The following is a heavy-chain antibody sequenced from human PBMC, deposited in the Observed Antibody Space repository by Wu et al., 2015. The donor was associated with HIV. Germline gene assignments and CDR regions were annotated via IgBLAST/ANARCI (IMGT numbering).Heavy chain of an antibody. V-gene: IGHV1-69*13. CDR1: GGTFSSYA. CDR3: ARALGITMIRHYYGMDV. Sequence: QVQLVQSGAEVKKPGSSVKVSCKASGGTFSSYAISWVRQAPGQGLEWMGRIIPIFGTANYAQKFQGRVTITADESTSTAYMELSSLRSEDTAVYYCARALGITMIRHYYGMDVWGQGTTVTVSS. CDR2: IIPIFGTA. D-gene: IGHD3-22*01. J-gene: IGHJ6*02.